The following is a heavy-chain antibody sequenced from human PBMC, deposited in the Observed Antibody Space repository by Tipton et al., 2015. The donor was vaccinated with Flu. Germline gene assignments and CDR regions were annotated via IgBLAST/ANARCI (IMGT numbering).Heavy chain of an antibody. CDR2: IYAGDSDT. J-gene: IGHJ3*01. CDR1: GYTFTNYW. Sequence: VQLVQSGAEVKKAGESLKISCRGSGYTFTNYWIGWVRQTPEKGLEWMGLIYAGDSDTRYSTSFRGQVTISVDKSIDTAYLQWSNLKASDSAIYYCARSMFRGVTNDVFDFGGQGTLVTVSS. V-gene: IGHV5-51*03. CDR3: ARSMFRGVTNDVFDF. D-gene: IGHD3-10*01.